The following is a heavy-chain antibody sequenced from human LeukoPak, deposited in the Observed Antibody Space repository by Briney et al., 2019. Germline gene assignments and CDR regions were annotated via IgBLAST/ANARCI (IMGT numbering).Heavy chain of an antibody. CDR1: GFTFSSYW. CDR2: INRDGTYT. J-gene: IGHJ4*02. D-gene: IGHD2-2*03. Sequence: GGSLRLSCAASGFTFSSYWIHWVRQAPGQGPVWVSHINRDGTYTRYADSMKGRFTVSRENAKNMLYLQMSSLRAEDTAVYYCAMDLTGPHDYWGQGTLVTVSS. V-gene: IGHV3-74*01. CDR3: AMDLTGPHDY.